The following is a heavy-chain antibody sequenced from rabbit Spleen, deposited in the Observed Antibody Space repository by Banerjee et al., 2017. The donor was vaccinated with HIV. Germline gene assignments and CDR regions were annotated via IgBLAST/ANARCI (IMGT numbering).Heavy chain of an antibody. CDR1: GVSFSSSSY. Sequence: QQQLEESGGGLVKPGGTLTLTCTVSGVSFSSSSYICWVRQAPGKGLEWIACIDTGSSSFTYFATWAKGRFTISKTSSTTVTLQMTRLTAADTATYFCARDTSSSFSSYGMDLWGQGTLVTVS. D-gene: IGHD1-1*01. CDR3: ARDTSSSFSSYGMDL. V-gene: IGHV1S45*01. J-gene: IGHJ6*01. CDR2: IDTGSSSFT.